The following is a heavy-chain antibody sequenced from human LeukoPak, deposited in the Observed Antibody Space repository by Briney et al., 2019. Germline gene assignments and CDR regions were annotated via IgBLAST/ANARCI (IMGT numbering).Heavy chain of an antibody. D-gene: IGHD6-19*01. CDR1: GYSFTSYW. CDR3: ARRVAVAAPQERDPLYYYYYYMDV. V-gene: IGHV5-51*01. J-gene: IGHJ6*03. Sequence: GESLKITCKGSGYSFTSYWIGWVRQMPGKGLEWMGIIYPGDSDTRYSPSFQGQVTISADKSISTAYLQWSSLKASDTAMYYCARRVAVAAPQERDPLYYYYYYMDVWGKGTTVTVSS. CDR2: IYPGDSDT.